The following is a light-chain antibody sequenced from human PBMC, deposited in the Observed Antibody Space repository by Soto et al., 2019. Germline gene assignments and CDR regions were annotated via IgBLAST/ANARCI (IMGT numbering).Light chain of an antibody. Sequence: EIVMTQSPATLSVSPGERATLSFRASQSVSSNLAWYQQKPGQAPRLLIYGASTGATGIPARFSGSGSGTEFTLTISSLQSEDFAVYYCQQYNNWPQWTFGQGTKVDI. V-gene: IGKV3-15*01. CDR1: QSVSSN. J-gene: IGKJ1*01. CDR3: QQYNNWPQWT. CDR2: GAS.